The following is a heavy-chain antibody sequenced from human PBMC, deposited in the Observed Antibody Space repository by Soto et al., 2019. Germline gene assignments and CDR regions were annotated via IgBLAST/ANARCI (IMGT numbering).Heavy chain of an antibody. J-gene: IGHJ6*02. CDR1: GFTFRSYS. Sequence: PGGSLRLSCAASGFTFRSYSMNWVRQAPGKGLEWVSSISSSSSYIYYADSVKGRFTISRDNAKNSLYLQMNSLRAEDTAVYYCARESDIAARYYYYYGMDVWGQGTTVTVSS. CDR3: ARESDIAARYYYYYGMDV. D-gene: IGHD6-6*01. CDR2: ISSSSSYI. V-gene: IGHV3-21*01.